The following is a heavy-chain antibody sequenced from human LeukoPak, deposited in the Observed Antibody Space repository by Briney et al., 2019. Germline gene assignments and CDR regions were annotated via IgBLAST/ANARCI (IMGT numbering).Heavy chain of an antibody. CDR3: AKGAYYDFWSGSAYAVD. J-gene: IGHJ4*02. Sequence: PGGSLRLSCAASGFTFSSYAVSWVRQAPGKGLEWVSAISGSGGSTYYADSVKGRFTISRDNSKNTLYLQMNSLRAEDTAVYYCAKGAYYDFWSGSAYAVDWGQGTLVTVSS. D-gene: IGHD3-3*01. CDR1: GFTFSSYA. CDR2: ISGSGGST. V-gene: IGHV3-23*01.